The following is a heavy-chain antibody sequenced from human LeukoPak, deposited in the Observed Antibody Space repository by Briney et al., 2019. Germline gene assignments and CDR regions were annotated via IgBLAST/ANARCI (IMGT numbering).Heavy chain of an antibody. CDR2: IKQDGSEK. CDR1: GFTFSSYW. Sequence: GGSLRLSCAASGFTFSSYWMSWVRQAPGKGLEWVANIKQDGSEKYYVDSVKGRFTISRDNAKNSLYLQMNSLRAEDTAVYYCARDRVTMIVVVKYYYGMDVWGQGTTVTASS. D-gene: IGHD3-22*01. V-gene: IGHV3-7*01. CDR3: ARDRVTMIVVVKYYYGMDV. J-gene: IGHJ6*02.